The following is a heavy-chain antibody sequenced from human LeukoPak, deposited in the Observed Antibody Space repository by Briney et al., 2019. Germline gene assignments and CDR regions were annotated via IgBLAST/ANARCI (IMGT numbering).Heavy chain of an antibody. CDR3: ATGENKYGTFEY. CDR1: GFTFSSYS. V-gene: IGHV3-48*04. CDR2: ISSSSSTI. J-gene: IGHJ4*02. Sequence: GGSLRLSCAASGFTFSSYSMNWVRQAPGKGLEWVSYISSSSSTIYYADSVKGRFTISRDNAKNSLYLQMNSLRPEDTAVYYCATGENKYGTFEYWGQGTLVTVSS. D-gene: IGHD1/OR15-1a*01.